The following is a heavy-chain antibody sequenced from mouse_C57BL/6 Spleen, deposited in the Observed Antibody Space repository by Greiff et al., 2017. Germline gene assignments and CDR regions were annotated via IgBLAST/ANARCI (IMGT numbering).Heavy chain of an antibody. Sequence: EVKLMESGGGLVKPGGSLKLSCAASGFTFSSYAMSWVRQTPEKRLEWVATISDGGSYTYYPDNVKGRFTISRDNAKNNLYLQMSHLKSEDTAMYYCARDGELGAWFAYWGQGTLVTVSA. J-gene: IGHJ3*01. D-gene: IGHD4-1*01. V-gene: IGHV5-4*01. CDR3: ARDGELGAWFAY. CDR1: GFTFSSYA. CDR2: ISDGGSYT.